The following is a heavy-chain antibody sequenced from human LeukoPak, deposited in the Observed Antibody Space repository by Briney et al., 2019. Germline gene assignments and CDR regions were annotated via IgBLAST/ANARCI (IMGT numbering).Heavy chain of an antibody. CDR3: ARDQLELPFDY. V-gene: IGHV6-1*01. J-gene: IGHJ4*02. CDR2: TYYRSKWYN. CDR1: GGSISSYY. Sequence: SETLSLTCTVSGGSISSYYWNWIRQSPSRGLEWLGRTYYRSKWYNDYAVSVKSRITINPDTSKNQFSLQLNSVTPEDTAVYYCARDQLELPFDYWGQGTLVTVSS. D-gene: IGHD1-1*01.